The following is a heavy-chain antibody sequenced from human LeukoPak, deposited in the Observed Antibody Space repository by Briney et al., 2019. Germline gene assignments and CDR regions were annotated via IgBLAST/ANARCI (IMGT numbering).Heavy chain of an antibody. J-gene: IGHJ4*02. V-gene: IGHV4-4*09. CDR3: ARVGKLAARPFDY. CDR1: GGSISSYY. CDR2: IYTSGST. D-gene: IGHD6-6*01. Sequence: SETLSLTCTVSGGSISSYYWSWIRQPPGKGLEWIGYIYTSGSTNYNPSLKSRVTVSVDTSKNQFSLKLSSVTAADTAVYYCARVGKLAARPFDYWGQGTLVTVSS.